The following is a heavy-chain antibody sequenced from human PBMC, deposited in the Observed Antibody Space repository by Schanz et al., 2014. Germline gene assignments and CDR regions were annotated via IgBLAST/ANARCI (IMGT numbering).Heavy chain of an antibody. CDR2: ISPYNGNT. D-gene: IGHD3-10*01. J-gene: IGHJ6*02. Sequence: QVQLVQSGAEVKKPGASVKVSCKASGYTFTSYGINWVRQAIGQGLEWMGWISPYNGNTNYTQKFQGRVTMTIDPNTSEAYMELTSLRSDDTAVYYCARYHSVSMVRGVIIDSYYYGRDVWGQGTPVTVSS. CDR3: ARYHSVSMVRGVIIDSYYYGRDV. V-gene: IGHV1-18*01. CDR1: GYTFTSYG.